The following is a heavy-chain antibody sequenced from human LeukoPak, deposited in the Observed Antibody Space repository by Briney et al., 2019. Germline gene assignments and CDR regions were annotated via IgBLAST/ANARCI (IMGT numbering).Heavy chain of an antibody. Sequence: LSLTCTVSGYSIISVYYWGWIRQPPGKWLEWVSGIIGRGASKYYADSVKGRFTISRDNAKNSLYLQMNSLRAEDTAVYYCARVGPWVNTDYYYYYMDVWGKGTTVTVSS. CDR3: ARVGPWVNTDYYYYYMDV. CDR1: GYSIISVYY. V-gene: IGHV3-11*04. D-gene: IGHD3-16*01. J-gene: IGHJ6*03. CDR2: IIGRGASK.